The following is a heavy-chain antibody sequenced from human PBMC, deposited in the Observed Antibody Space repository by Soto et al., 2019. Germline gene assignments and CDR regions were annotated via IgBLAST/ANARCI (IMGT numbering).Heavy chain of an antibody. V-gene: IGHV4-30-2*01. CDR1: GGSISSGGYS. Sequence: QLQLQESGSGLVKPSQTLSLTCAVSGGSISSGGYSWSWIRQPPGKGLEWIGYIYHSGSTYYNPSPTNRGTIPGNRSKKQFSLTLSSVAAADTAVYYCARGLPFSWCQSTLVTVSS. CDR2: IYHSGST. J-gene: IGHJ1*01. CDR3: ARGLPFS.